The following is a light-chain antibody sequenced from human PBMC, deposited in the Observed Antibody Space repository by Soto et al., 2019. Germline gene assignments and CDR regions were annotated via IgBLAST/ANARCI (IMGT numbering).Light chain of an antibody. Sequence: DIQMTQSPSTLSASVGDRVTITCRASQSISTWLAWYQQKPGKAPKLLIYTASRLESGVPSRFSGSGSGTECTLTISSLQPDDFATYYCQQYNSHSSYTFGQGTKLEIK. J-gene: IGKJ2*01. CDR2: TAS. CDR3: QQYNSHSSYT. V-gene: IGKV1-5*03. CDR1: QSISTW.